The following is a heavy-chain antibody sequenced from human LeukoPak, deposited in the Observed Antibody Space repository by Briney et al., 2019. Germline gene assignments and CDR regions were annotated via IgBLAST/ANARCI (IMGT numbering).Heavy chain of an antibody. V-gene: IGHV4-39*01. CDR3: TSPLIAVAGSFDY. Sequence: SETLSLTCTVSGGSICSSSYYWGWIRHPPGNGLEWIGNIYYSATTYYHPSLKSRVTISVDTSNNQFSLKLSSVTAADTAVYYCTSPLIAVAGSFDYWGQGTLVTVSS. CDR1: GGSICSSSYY. J-gene: IGHJ4*02. CDR2: IYYSATT. D-gene: IGHD6-19*01.